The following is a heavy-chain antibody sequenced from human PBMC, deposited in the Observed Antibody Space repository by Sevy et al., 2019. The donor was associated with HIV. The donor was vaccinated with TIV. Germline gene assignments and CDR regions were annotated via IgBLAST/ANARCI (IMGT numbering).Heavy chain of an antibody. V-gene: IGHV3-30-3*01. Sequence: GGSLRLSCAASGFTFSSYAMHWVRQAPGKGLEWVAVISYDGSNKYYADSVKGRFTISRDNSKNTLYLQMNSLRAEDTDVYYCASDSIKAGRWPRDTYYYYYYMDVWGKGTTVTVSS. CDR3: ASDSIKAGRWPRDTYYYYYYMDV. J-gene: IGHJ6*03. D-gene: IGHD3-3*02. CDR1: GFTFSSYA. CDR2: ISYDGSNK.